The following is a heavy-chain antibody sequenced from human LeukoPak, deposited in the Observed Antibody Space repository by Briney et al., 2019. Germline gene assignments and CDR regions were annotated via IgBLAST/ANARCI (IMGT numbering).Heavy chain of an antibody. D-gene: IGHD3-16*01. CDR3: ARVSPHRKMSYGNQNWFDT. Sequence: GASVKVSCKASGYSFTSHYMHWVRQAPGQGLEWMGLINPRGTATRYAESFQGRLTLTRDLSTSTDYMELSSLRSDDTAVYFCARVSPHRKMSYGNQNWFDTWGQGTLVTVSS. CDR2: INPRGTAT. CDR1: GYSFTSHY. J-gene: IGHJ5*02. V-gene: IGHV1-46*01.